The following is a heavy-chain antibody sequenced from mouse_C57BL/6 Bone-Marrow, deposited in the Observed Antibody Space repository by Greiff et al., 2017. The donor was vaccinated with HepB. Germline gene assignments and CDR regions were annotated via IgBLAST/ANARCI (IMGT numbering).Heavy chain of an antibody. CDR2: IWWDDDK. J-gene: IGHJ4*01. CDR3: ARVGRDYYDMDY. CDR1: GFSLSTFGMG. Sequence: QVTLKVSGPGLLQPSQSLSLTCSFSGFSLSTFGMGVGWIRQPSGKGLVWLAHIWWDDDKYYNPSLKSRLTISKDTSKKQLFLKSANVDTADTATYYDARVGRDYYDMDYWGQGTSVTVSS. V-gene: IGHV8-8*01.